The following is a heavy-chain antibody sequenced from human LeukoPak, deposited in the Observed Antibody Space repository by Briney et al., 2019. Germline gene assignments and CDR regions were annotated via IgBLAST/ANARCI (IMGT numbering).Heavy chain of an antibody. V-gene: IGHV3-23*01. CDR2: ISSSGGST. CDR1: GYTFRSDV. Sequence: GGSLRLSCVASGYTFRSDVMGWGSQAPGKGLEWVSVISSSGGSTYFADSVKGRFTISRDNSKNTLYLQMNTKRAEDTAVYYCLKHLGTPYDFDFWGQGTLVTVSS. CDR3: LKHLGTPYDFDF. D-gene: IGHD2-15*01. J-gene: IGHJ4*02.